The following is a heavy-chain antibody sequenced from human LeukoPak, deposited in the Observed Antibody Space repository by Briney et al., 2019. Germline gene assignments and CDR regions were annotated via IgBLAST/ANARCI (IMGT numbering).Heavy chain of an antibody. CDR2: IYPADSDT. CDR1: GYTFTSYG. D-gene: IGHD1-1*01. CDR3: AGRGAGTTLAFDY. Sequence: KVSCKASGYTFTSYGISWVRQMPGKGLEWMGIIYPADSDTRYSPSFQGQVTISVDKSITTAYLQWSSLKASDTAIYYCAGRGAGTTLAFDYWGQGTLVTVSS. V-gene: IGHV5-51*01. J-gene: IGHJ4*02.